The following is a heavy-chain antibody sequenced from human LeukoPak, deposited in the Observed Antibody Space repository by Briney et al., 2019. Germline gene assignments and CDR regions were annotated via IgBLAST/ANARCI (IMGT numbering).Heavy chain of an antibody. V-gene: IGHV1-24*01. Sequence: ASVKVSCQVSGYTLTELSMHWVRQAPGKGLEWMGGFDPEDGETIYAQKFQGRVTMTEDTSTDTAYMELSGLRSEDTAVYYCATSPTFGGVRGFDYWGQGTLVTVTS. J-gene: IGHJ4*02. CDR1: GYTLTELS. CDR3: ATSPTFGGVRGFDY. D-gene: IGHD3-16*01. CDR2: FDPEDGET.